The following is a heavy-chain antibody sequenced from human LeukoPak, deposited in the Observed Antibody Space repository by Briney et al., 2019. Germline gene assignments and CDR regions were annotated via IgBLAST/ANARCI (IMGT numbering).Heavy chain of an antibody. CDR2: IYSGGST. Sequence: GGSLRLSCAASGFTVSSDYMSWVRQAPGKGLEWVSVIYSGGSTYYADPVKGRFTISRDDSKNTLYLQMSSLRAEDTAVYNCARGLGSGTYTDYYMDVWGKGTTVTVSS. D-gene: IGHD3-10*01. CDR3: ARGLGSGTYTDYYMDV. CDR1: GFTVSSDY. J-gene: IGHJ6*03. V-gene: IGHV3-53*01.